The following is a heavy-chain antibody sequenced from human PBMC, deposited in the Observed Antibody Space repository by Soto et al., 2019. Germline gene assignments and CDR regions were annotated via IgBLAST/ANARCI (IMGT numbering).Heavy chain of an antibody. V-gene: IGHV4-39*01. D-gene: IGHD4-17*01. J-gene: IGHJ5*02. CDR1: GGSISSSSYY. Sequence: SETLSLTCTVSGGSISSSSYYWGWIRQPPGKGLEWIGSIYYSGSTYYNPSLKSRVTISVDTSKNQFSLKLSSVTAADTAVYYCARIPVTTRWFDPWGQGTLVTVSS. CDR2: IYYSGST. CDR3: ARIPVTTRWFDP.